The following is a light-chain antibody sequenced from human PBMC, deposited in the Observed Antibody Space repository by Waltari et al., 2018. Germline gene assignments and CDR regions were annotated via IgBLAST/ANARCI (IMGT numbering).Light chain of an antibody. CDR2: EVI. CDR1: SHAVGSSYL. Sequence: QSALTQPASVSGSPGQSITIPCPGTSHAVGSSYLLSWYQQSPGKAPKLMIYEVIERPSGVSNRFSGSKSGNTASLTISGLQAEDEADYYCCSYATSNTWVFGGGTKLTVL. CDR3: CSYATSNTWV. J-gene: IGLJ3*02. V-gene: IGLV2-23*02.